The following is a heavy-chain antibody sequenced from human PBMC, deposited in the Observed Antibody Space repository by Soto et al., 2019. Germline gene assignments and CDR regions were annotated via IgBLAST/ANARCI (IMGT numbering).Heavy chain of an antibody. CDR1: GGSVISDY. V-gene: IGHV4-59*08. J-gene: IGHJ6*03. CDR2: IHYSGST. Sequence: QVQLHESGPGLVKPSETLSLTCTVSGGSVISDYWSWIRQPPGKGLVWIAYIHYSGSTNYNPSLKSRVTMSIDTSKSQVSLKLSSVTATDTAVYYCARTTASGYMDVWGKGTTVTVSS. CDR3: ARTTASGYMDV. D-gene: IGHD4-17*01.